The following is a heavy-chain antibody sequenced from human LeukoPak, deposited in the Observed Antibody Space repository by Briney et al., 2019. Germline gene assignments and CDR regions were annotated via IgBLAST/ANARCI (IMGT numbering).Heavy chain of an antibody. CDR3: ARGELLGDVTYYGLDV. CDR2: VNPTGSST. Sequence: ASVKVSCKAPGDTFTNYYLHWVRQAPGQGLEWMGIVNPTGSSTIYAQKFRGRVTMTRDTSTSTVNMELSSLRSEDTAVYYCARGELLGDVTYYGLDVWGQGTAVTVSS. D-gene: IGHD3-16*01. V-gene: IGHV1-46*01. J-gene: IGHJ6*02. CDR1: GDTFTNYY.